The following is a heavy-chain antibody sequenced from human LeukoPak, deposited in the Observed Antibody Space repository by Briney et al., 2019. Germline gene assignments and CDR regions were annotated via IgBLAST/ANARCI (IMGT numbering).Heavy chain of an antibody. D-gene: IGHD3-22*01. J-gene: IGHJ4*02. Sequence: GGSLRLSCPASGFTFSIFWMSWVRQAPGKGLELVANIKQDGSEKNYVDPVKGRFTISRDNATNPLYLQRNSLRAEDTAVYYCARYSEPYYYETPVDCWGRGSLVSVSS. V-gene: IGHV3-7*01. CDR1: GFTFSIFW. CDR3: ARYSEPYYYETPVDC. CDR2: IKQDGSEK.